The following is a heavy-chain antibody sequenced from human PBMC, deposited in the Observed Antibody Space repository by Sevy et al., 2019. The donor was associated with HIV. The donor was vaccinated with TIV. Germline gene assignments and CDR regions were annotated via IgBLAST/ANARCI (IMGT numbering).Heavy chain of an antibody. J-gene: IGHJ5*02. V-gene: IGHV1-18*01. CDR1: GYSFASYG. CDR3: ARCLGGLLPWEYNWFDP. Sequence: ASVKVSCKASGYSFASYGISWVRQAPGQGLEWMGWVTPYNGNKKYAEKLQGRVSMTTDTSKSTGYMELRSLRSDDTAVYYCARCLGGLLPWEYNWFDPWGQGTLVTVSS. D-gene: IGHD1-26*01. CDR2: VTPYNGNK.